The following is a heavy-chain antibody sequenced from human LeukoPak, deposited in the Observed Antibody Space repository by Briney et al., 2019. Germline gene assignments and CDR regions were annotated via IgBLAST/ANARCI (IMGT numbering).Heavy chain of an antibody. CDR1: GGSFSGYY. V-gene: IGHV4-4*07. Sequence: PSETLSLTCAVYGGSFSGYYWSWIRQPAGKGLEWIGRIYTSGSTNYNPSLKSRVTMSVDTSKNQFSLKLSSVTAADTAVYYCARDTPLLRSAFDIWGQGTMVTVSS. CDR2: IYTSGST. CDR3: ARDTPLLRSAFDI. D-gene: IGHD1-26*01. J-gene: IGHJ3*02.